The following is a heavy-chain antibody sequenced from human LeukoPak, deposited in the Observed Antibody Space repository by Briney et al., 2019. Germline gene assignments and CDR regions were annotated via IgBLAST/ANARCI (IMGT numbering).Heavy chain of an antibody. V-gene: IGHV4-39*07. J-gene: IGHJ5*02. CDR2: IYYSGST. CDR3: ARLDYAPGYSSQRNWFDP. CDR1: GGSISSSTYY. Sequence: SETLSLTCTVSGGSISSSTYYWGWLRQPPGRGLEWIGSIYYSGSTYYNPSLKGRVTISVDTSKNQFSLKLTSVTAADTAVYYCARLDYAPGYSSQRNWFDPWGQGTLVTVSA. D-gene: IGHD6-13*01.